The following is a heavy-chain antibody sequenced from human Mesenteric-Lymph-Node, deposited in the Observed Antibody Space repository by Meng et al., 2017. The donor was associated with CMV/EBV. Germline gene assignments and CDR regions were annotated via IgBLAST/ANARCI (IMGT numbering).Heavy chain of an antibody. CDR3: AKRGHYYGSGSYYKGYGMDV. D-gene: IGHD3-10*01. J-gene: IGHJ6*02. CDR1: AFTFSSYA. CDR2: ISGSARFT. Sequence: GESLKISCSASAFTFSSYAMTWVRQAPGKELEWVSSISGSARFTYYADSVKGRFTISRDNSKNTLYLQMNSLRAEDTAVYYCAKRGHYYGSGSYYKGYGMDVWGQGTTVTVSS. V-gene: IGHV3-23*01.